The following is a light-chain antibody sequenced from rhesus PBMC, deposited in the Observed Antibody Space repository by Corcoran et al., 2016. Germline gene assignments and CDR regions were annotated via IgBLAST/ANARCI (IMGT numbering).Light chain of an antibody. V-gene: IGKV1-21*01. CDR3: QQYNNAPFN. J-gene: IGKJ3*01. CDR1: QGISSW. CDR2: KAS. Sequence: DIQVTQSPSSLSASVGDRVTITCRVSQGISSWLAWYQQKPGEAPKLLIYKASSLQSGVPSRFSGSGSGTDFTLNISSLQPEDFGTYYCQQYNNAPFNFGPGTKLDIK.